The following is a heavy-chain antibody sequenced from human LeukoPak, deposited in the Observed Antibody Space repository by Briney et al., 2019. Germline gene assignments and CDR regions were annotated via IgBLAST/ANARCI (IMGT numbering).Heavy chain of an antibody. V-gene: IGHV3-66*01. CDR1: GVSVSINY. Sequence: PGGSLRLSCAASGVSVSINYMCWVRQALGKGLEWVSDIYSGGPTNYTASVQGRFTISRDNTKNTLYLKMSSLRAEDTAVYYCARCNPSPGAGPYCYSGMDVWGQGTTVTVSS. CDR3: ARCNPSPGAGPYCYSGMDV. J-gene: IGHJ6*02. D-gene: IGHD3-10*01. CDR2: IYSGGPT.